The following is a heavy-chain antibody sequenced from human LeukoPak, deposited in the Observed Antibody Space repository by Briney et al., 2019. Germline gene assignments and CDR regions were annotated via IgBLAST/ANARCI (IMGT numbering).Heavy chain of an antibody. D-gene: IGHD2-2*01. J-gene: IGHJ4*02. Sequence: GGSLRLSCAASGFSFSTSSMSRVRQTPGKGLEWISYIRGTSTTIYYADSVKGRFTISRDNARNSLHLQMNDLRAEDTGVYFCARDARSHCGTDACYGPYFDYWGQGSLVTVSS. V-gene: IGHV3-48*01. CDR3: ARDARSHCGTDACYGPYFDY. CDR2: IRGTSTTI. CDR1: GFSFSTSS.